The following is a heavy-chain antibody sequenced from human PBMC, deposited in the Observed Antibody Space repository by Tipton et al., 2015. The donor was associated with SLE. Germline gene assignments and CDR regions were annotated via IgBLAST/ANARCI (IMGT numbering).Heavy chain of an antibody. CDR3: VRATSGMVIDF. V-gene: IGHV3-7*01. J-gene: IGHJ4*02. CDR1: GFTFSSYW. Sequence: SLRLSCAVSGFTFSSYWMSWVRQAPGKGLEWMANIKQDGSEKYYVDSVKGRFTTSRDNAKNSLYLQMNSLRAEDTAVYYCVRATSGMVIDFWGQGTPVTVSS. D-gene: IGHD5-18*01. CDR2: IKQDGSEK.